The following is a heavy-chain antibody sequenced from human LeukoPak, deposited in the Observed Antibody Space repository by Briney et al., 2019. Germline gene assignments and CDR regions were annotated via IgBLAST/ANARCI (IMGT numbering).Heavy chain of an antibody. CDR3: AKTFSAAGYGLIYC. V-gene: IGHV3-30*18. Sequence: GGSLRLSCAASGFTFSSYGMHWVRQAPGKGLEWVGVISYDGSNKYYADSVKRRFTISRDNSRNTLYLQMTSLRAEDTAVYYCAKTFSAAGYGLIYCWGQGSLVTVST. CDR2: ISYDGSNK. CDR1: GFTFSSYG. J-gene: IGHJ4*02. D-gene: IGHD5-18*01.